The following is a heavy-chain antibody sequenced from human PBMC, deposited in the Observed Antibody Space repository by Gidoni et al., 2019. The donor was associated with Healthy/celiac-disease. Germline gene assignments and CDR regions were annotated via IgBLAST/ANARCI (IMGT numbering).Heavy chain of an antibody. CDR2: IYYRGST. V-gene: IGHV4-31*03. Sequence: QVQLQESGPGLVKPSQTLSLTCTVSGGSISSGGYYWSWIRQHPGKGLEWIGYIYYRGSTYYHPSLNSRVTISVDTSKNQFSLKLSSVTAADTAVYYCARAGQSRGYSYGYGYYYGMDVWGQGTTVTVSS. CDR3: ARAGQSRGYSYGYGYYYGMDV. J-gene: IGHJ6*02. CDR1: GGSISSGGYY. D-gene: IGHD5-18*01.